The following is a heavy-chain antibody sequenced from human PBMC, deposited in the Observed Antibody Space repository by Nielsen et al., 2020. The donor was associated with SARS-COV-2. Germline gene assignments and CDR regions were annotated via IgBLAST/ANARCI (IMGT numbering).Heavy chain of an antibody. CDR2: IYHSGST. J-gene: IGHJ4*02. CDR1: GGSISSSNW. V-gene: IGHV4-4*02. D-gene: IGHD3-22*01. Sequence: SETLSLTCAVSGGSISSSNWWSWVRQPPGKGLEWIGEIYHSGSTNYNPSLKSRVTISVDKSKNQFSLKLSSVTAADTAVYYCARQLRRATMIVVAAGGYFDYWGQGTLVTVSS. CDR3: ARQLRRATMIVVAAGGYFDY.